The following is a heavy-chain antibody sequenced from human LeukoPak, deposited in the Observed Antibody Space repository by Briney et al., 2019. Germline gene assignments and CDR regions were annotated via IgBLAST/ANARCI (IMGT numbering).Heavy chain of an antibody. D-gene: IGHD3-22*01. J-gene: IGHJ4*02. CDR3: ARGWAPYYYDSSGYYTPVTFDY. Sequence: SETLSLTCAVYGGSFSGYYWSWIRQPPGKGLEWIGEINHSGSTNYNPSLKSRVTISVDTSKNQFSLKLSSVTAADTAVYYCARGWAPYYYDSSGYYTPVTFDYWGQGTLVTVSS. CDR1: GGSFSGYY. CDR2: INHSGST. V-gene: IGHV4-34*01.